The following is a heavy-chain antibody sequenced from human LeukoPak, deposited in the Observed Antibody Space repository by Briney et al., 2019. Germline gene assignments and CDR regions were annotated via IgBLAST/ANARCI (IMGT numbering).Heavy chain of an antibody. CDR1: GDSISSGGYY. J-gene: IGHJ4*02. Sequence: SQTLSLTCTVSGDSISSGGYYWSWIRQHPGKGLEWIGYIYYSGSTYYNPSLKSRVTISVDTSKNQFSLKLSSVTAADTAVYYCARGSLIAAATETFDYWGQGTLVTVSS. V-gene: IGHV4-31*03. CDR2: IYYSGST. D-gene: IGHD6-13*01. CDR3: ARGSLIAAATETFDY.